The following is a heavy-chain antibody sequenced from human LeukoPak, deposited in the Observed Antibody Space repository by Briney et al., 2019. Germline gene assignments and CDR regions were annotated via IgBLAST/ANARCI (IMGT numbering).Heavy chain of an antibody. V-gene: IGHV3-15*01. Sequence: GSLRLSCAASGFTFSSYSMNWVRQAPGKGLEWVGRIKSKTHGGTTDYAAPVKGRFTISRDDSKNTLYLQVDSLKTEDTAVYYCSCSTRPGVDYWGQGTLVTVSS. CDR2: IKSKTHGGTT. CDR1: GFTFSSYS. D-gene: IGHD5/OR15-5a*01. J-gene: IGHJ4*02. CDR3: SCSTRPGVDY.